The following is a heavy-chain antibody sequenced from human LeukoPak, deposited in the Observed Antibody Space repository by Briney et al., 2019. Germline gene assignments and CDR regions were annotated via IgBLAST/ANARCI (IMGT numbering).Heavy chain of an antibody. J-gene: IGHJ3*02. CDR1: GFTFSNYA. Sequence: GGSLRLSCAASGFTFSNYAMHWVRQAPGKRLEYVSAISSNGGSTYYANSVKGRFTISRDKSTNTVYLKMGSLRAEDMAVYYCARETRRGDAFDIWGQGTMVTVSS. V-gene: IGHV3-64*01. CDR2: ISSNGGST. D-gene: IGHD3-16*01. CDR3: ARETRRGDAFDI.